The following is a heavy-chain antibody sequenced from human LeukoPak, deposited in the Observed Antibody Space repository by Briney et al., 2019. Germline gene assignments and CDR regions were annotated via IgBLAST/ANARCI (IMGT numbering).Heavy chain of an antibody. CDR3: AREREYCSSSSCYEEFDC. CDR1: GFTFSSYA. CDR2: ITGSGDGT. J-gene: IGHJ4*02. Sequence: GGSLRLSCAASGFTFSSYAMMWVRQAPGKRLEWISSITGSGDGTYYADSVRGRFTISRDNAENSLYLQMNNLRAEDTAIYYCAREREYCSSSSCYEEFDCWGQGTLVTVSS. V-gene: IGHV3-23*01. D-gene: IGHD2-2*01.